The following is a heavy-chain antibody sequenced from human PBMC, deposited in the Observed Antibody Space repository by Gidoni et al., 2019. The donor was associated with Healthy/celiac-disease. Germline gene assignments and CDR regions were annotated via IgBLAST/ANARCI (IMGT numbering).Heavy chain of an antibody. D-gene: IGHD6-19*01. Sequence: EVQLVESGGGLVQPGRSLRLSCAASGFTFDDYAMHWVRQAPGKGLEWVSGISWNSGSIGYADSVKGRFTISRDNAKNSLYLQMNSLRAEDTALYYCAKEIGYSSGWDKGFDYWGQGTLVTVSS. CDR2: ISWNSGSI. CDR1: GFTFDDYA. V-gene: IGHV3-9*01. CDR3: AKEIGYSSGWDKGFDY. J-gene: IGHJ4*02.